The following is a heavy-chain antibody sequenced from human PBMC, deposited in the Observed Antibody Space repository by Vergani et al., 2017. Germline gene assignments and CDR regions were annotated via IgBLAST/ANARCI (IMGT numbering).Heavy chain of an antibody. J-gene: IGHJ3*01. CDR3: ARPVGPTAIADGEHV. D-gene: IGHD2-21*01. CDR1: GDSISRSHYY. Sequence: QLQLQESGPGLVKPSETLSLSCRVSGDSISRSHYYWGFIRQPPGKGLEWIGSISSSGSPDYNPTLKSRLTFSVDTSKNPFSLGLKSVTATDTGMYYCARPVGPTAIADGEHVWGQGTMVTVS. CDR2: ISSSGSP. V-gene: IGHV4-39*02.